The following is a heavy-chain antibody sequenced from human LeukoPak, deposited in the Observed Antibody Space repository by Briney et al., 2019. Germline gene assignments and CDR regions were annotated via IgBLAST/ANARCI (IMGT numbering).Heavy chain of an antibody. J-gene: IGHJ4*02. CDR2: ISSSSSFI. CDR1: GFTFRSYS. CDR3: ATDLDGYSLNY. Sequence: GGSLRLSCAASGFTFRSYSVNWVRQAPGKGLEWVSSISSSSSFIYYADSVKSRFTISRDDAKNSLYLQMNSLRAEDSAVYYCATDLDGYSLNYWGQGTLVTVSS. V-gene: IGHV3-21*01. D-gene: IGHD5-24*01.